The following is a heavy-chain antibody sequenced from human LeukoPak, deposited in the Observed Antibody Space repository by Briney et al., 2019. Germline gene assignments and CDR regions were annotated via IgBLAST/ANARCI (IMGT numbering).Heavy chain of an antibody. CDR3: AGGYCSSTSCYTNYYYYMDV. J-gene: IGHJ6*03. Sequence: ASVKVSCKASGGTFSSYAISWVRQAPGQGLEWMGGIIPIFGTANYAQKFQGRVTITADESTSTAYMELSSLRSEDTAVYYCAGGYCSSTSCYTNYYYYMDVWGKGTTVTVSS. CDR1: GGTFSSYA. D-gene: IGHD2-2*02. V-gene: IGHV1-69*13. CDR2: IIPIFGTA.